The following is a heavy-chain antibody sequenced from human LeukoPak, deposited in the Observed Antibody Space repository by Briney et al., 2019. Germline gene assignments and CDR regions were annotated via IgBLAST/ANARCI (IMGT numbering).Heavy chain of an antibody. CDR2: ISSSGSTI. CDR3: ARGDSGSYRPFDI. Sequence: GGSLRLSCAASGFTFSDYYVSWIRQAPGKGLEWVSYISSSGSTIYYADSVKGRFTISRDNSKNTLYLQMGSLRAEDMAVYYCARGDSGSYRPFDIWGQGTMVTVSS. J-gene: IGHJ3*02. CDR1: GFTFSDYY. D-gene: IGHD1-26*01. V-gene: IGHV3-11*04.